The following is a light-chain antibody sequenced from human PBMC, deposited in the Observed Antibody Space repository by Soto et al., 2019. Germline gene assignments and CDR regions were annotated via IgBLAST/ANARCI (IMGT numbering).Light chain of an antibody. J-gene: IGLJ1*01. CDR2: ENY. CDR1: SSDIGRNY. Sequence: QSVLRQPPSRVAAPGQNVTTSCSGSSSDIGRNYVSWYKHLPRTAPKLLIYENYKRPSGIPDRFSGSKSGTSATLGITGLQTGDEADYYCGTWDSSLTTFVFGTGTKVPVL. CDR3: GTWDSSLTTFV. V-gene: IGLV1-51*02.